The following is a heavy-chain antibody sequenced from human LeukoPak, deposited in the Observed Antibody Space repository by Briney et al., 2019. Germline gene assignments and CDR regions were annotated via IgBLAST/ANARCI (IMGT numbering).Heavy chain of an antibody. D-gene: IGHD6-6*01. J-gene: IGHJ4*02. CDR3: AKMGVVAARPGTFDY. CDR1: GFIFSSYG. CDR2: ISGSGGST. V-gene: IGHV3-23*01. Sequence: GGSLRLSCAASGFIFSSYGMSWVRQAPGKGLEWVSAISGSGGSTYHADSVKGRFAISRDNSKNTLYLQMNSLRAEDTAVYYCAKMGVVAARPGTFDYWGQGTLVTVSS.